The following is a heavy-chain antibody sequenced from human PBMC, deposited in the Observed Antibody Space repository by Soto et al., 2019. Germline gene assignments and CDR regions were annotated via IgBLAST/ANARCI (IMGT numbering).Heavy chain of an antibody. Sequence: QVQLVQSGPEVKKPGASVKVSCRASGYTFANYGISWVRQAPGQGLEWMGWISPYDGDRNFARKFQGRITMTTDTLTNTVYMELRSLRSDDTAVFSCARDRGYCTNGVCTAEFDPWGQGTLVTVSS. V-gene: IGHV1-18*04. CDR2: ISPYDGDR. D-gene: IGHD2-8*01. J-gene: IGHJ5*02. CDR1: GYTFANYG. CDR3: ARDRGYCTNGVCTAEFDP.